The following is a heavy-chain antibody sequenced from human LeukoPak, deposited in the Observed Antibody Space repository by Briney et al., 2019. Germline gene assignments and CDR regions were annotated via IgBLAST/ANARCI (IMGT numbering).Heavy chain of an antibody. CDR2: LIPIYGSA. CDR3: AGFFYGNSGEAFDL. CDR1: GGSFTFTSHA. J-gene: IGHJ3*01. D-gene: IGHD3-22*01. V-gene: IGHV1-69*01. Sequence: SVKASCEASGGSFTFTSHAISWVRQAPGQGLEWMGGLIPIYGSANYAQKFQGRVTITSDESTRTVYMELRSLRPEDSAVYYCAGFFYGNSGEAFDLWGQGTMVTVSS.